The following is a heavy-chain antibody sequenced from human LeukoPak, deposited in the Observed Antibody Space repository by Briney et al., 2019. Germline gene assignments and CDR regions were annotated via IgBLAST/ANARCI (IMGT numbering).Heavy chain of an antibody. V-gene: IGHV3-73*01. D-gene: IGHD3-10*01. CDR1: GFTFSGSA. CDR2: IRSKANSYAT. Sequence: PGGSLRLSCAASGFTFSGSAMHWVRQASGKGLEWVGRIRSKANSYATAYAASVKGRFTISRDDSKNTAYLQMNSLKTEDTAVYYCYTYYYGSGSYNPPFYFDYWGQGTLVTVSS. CDR3: YTYYYGSGSYNPPFYFDY. J-gene: IGHJ4*02.